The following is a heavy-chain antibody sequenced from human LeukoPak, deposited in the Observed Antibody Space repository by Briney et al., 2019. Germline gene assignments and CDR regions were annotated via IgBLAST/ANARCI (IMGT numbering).Heavy chain of an antibody. CDR1: GGSISSGGYY. CDR3: ARDRDGYNSFAAFDI. Sequence: PSETLSLTCTVSGGSISSGGYYWSWIRQHPGKGLEWIGYIYYSGSTYYNPSLKSRVTISVDTSKNQFSLKLSSVTAADTAVYYCARDRDGYNSFAAFDIWGQGTMVTVSS. V-gene: IGHV4-31*03. J-gene: IGHJ3*02. CDR2: IYYSGST. D-gene: IGHD5-24*01.